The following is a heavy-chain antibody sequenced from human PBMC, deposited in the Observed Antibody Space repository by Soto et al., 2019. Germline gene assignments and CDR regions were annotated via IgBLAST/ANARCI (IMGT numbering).Heavy chain of an antibody. J-gene: IGHJ4*02. V-gene: IGHV4-4*07. D-gene: IGHD3-10*01. CDR1: GGSISNYY. CDR2: IYSSGTT. CDR3: ARDIGSYAYGEGY. Sequence: PSETLSLTCTVSGGSISNYYWSWIRQPAGKGLEWIGRIYSSGTTDYNPSLNSRATMSVETSKSQFSLKLSSVTAADTAVYYCARDIGSYAYGEGYWGQGILVTVSS.